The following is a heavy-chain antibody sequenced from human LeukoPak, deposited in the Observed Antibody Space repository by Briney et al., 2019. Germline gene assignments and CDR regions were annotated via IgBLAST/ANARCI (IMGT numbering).Heavy chain of an antibody. J-gene: IGHJ4*02. V-gene: IGHV3-30*18. CDR1: GFTFSSYG. CDR3: AKDLSFGAAAGLDY. Sequence: QAGGSLRLSCAASGFTFSSYGMHWVRQAPGKGLEWVAVISYDGSNKYYADSVKGRFTISRDNSKNTLYLQMNSLRAEDTAVYYCAKDLSFGAAAGLDYWGQGTLVTVSS. CDR2: ISYDGSNK. D-gene: IGHD6-13*01.